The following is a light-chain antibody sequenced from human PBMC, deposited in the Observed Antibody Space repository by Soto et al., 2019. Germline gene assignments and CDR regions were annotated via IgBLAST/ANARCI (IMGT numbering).Light chain of an antibody. J-gene: IGKJ1*01. CDR3: QQRSNWPLT. V-gene: IGKV3D-20*02. Sequence: EIVLTQSPATLSFSPGESSSLSCGSSQIVSNNYLAWYQQKPGVAPRLLIYDASSRATGIPDRFSGGGSGTNFTLTISRLEPEDFAVYYCQQRSNWPLTFGQGTKVDIK. CDR1: QIVSNNY. CDR2: DAS.